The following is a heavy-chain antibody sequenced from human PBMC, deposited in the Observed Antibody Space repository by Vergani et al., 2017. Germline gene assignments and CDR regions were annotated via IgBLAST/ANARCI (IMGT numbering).Heavy chain of an antibody. Sequence: VQLVESGGGVVQPGRSLRLSCAASGFTFSSYAMSWVRQAPGKGLEWVSAISGSGGSTYYADSVKGRFTISRDNSKNTLYLQMNSLRAEDTAVYYCAKGPREYYDFWSGDQVRGGYYYYMDVWGKGTTVTVSS. CDR3: AKGPREYYDFWSGDQVRGGYYYYMDV. CDR1: GFTFSSYA. J-gene: IGHJ6*03. CDR2: ISGSGGST. V-gene: IGHV3-23*04. D-gene: IGHD3-3*01.